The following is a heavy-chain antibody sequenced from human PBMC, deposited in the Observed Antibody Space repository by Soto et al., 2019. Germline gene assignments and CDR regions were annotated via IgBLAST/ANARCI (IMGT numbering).Heavy chain of an antibody. CDR2: IVVGSGNT. CDR3: AAGSGGLLGGGLDY. D-gene: IGHD2-15*01. J-gene: IGHJ4*02. CDR1: GFTFTSSA. V-gene: IGHV1-58*01. Sequence: QMQLVQSGPEVKKPGTSVKVSCKASGFTFTSSAVQWVRQARGQRLEWIGWIVVGSGNTNYAQKFQERVTITRDMSTSTAYMELSSLRSEDTAVYYCAAGSGGLLGGGLDYWGQGTLVTVSS.